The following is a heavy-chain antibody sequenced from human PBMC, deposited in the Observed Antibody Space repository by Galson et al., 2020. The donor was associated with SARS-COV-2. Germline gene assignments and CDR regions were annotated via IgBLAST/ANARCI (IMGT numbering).Heavy chain of an antibody. Sequence: ASVKVSCKVSGYTLTELSMHWVRQAPGKGLEWMGGFDPEDGETIYAQKFQGRVTMTEDTSTDTAYMELSSLRSEDTAVYYCATCAGEWELGCYFDYWGQGTLVTVSS. J-gene: IGHJ4*02. CDR1: GYTLTELS. CDR2: FDPEDGET. V-gene: IGHV1-24*01. D-gene: IGHD1-26*01. CDR3: ATCAGEWELGCYFDY.